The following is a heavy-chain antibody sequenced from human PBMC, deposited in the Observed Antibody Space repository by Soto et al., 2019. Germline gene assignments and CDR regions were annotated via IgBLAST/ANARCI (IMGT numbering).Heavy chain of an antibody. CDR2: IIPIFGTA. D-gene: IGHD2-15*01. Sequence: QVQLVQSGAEVKKPGSSVKVSCKASGGTFSSYAISWVRQAPGQGLEWMGGIIPIFGTANYAQKFQGRVTXXAXEXXSTACMELSSLRSEDTAVYYCARDTYCSGGSCYDYWGQGTLVTVSS. J-gene: IGHJ4*02. V-gene: IGHV1-69*12. CDR3: ARDTYCSGGSCYDY. CDR1: GGTFSSYA.